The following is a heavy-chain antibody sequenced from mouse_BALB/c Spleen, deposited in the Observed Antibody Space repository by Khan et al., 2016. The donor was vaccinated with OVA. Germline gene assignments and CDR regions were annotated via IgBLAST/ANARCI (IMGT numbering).Heavy chain of an antibody. J-gene: IGHJ3*01. Sequence: EVMLVESGGDLVKPGGSLKLSCAASGFIFSSYSMSWVRQTPDKRLEWVATISSGGDYTYYPDSVTGRFTISRDDAKNTLYLQMRSLKSEDTAMYYCASHLTGSFAYWGQGTLVTVSA. D-gene: IGHD4-1*01. CDR2: ISSGGDYT. CDR3: ASHLTGSFAY. CDR1: GFIFSSYS. V-gene: IGHV5-6*01.